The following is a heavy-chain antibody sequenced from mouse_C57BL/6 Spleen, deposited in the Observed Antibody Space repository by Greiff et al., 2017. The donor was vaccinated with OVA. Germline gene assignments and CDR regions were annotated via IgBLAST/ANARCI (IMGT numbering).Heavy chain of an antibody. CDR2: IYPGSGNT. Sequence: QVTLKECGAELVRPGASVKLSCKASGYTFTDYYINWVKQRPGQGLEWIARIYPGSGNTYYNEKFKGKATLTAEKSSSTAYMQLSSLTSEDSAVYFCARGNLCFDYWGQGTTLTVSS. CDR3: ARGNLCFDY. D-gene: IGHD6-1*01. J-gene: IGHJ2*01. CDR1: GYTFTDYY. V-gene: IGHV1-76*01.